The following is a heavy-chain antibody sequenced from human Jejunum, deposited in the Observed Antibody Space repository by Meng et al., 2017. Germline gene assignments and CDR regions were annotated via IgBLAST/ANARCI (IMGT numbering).Heavy chain of an antibody. D-gene: IGHD2-8*01. CDR2: IDPSEST. J-gene: IGHJ4*02. Sequence: QVQLRGSGPGLVKPSGTLSLTCAVSGASISRTNWWSWVRQPPGKGLEWIGKIDPSESTHYNPSLKGRVTISADRSKNQFSLRLTSVTAADTAIYYCARAYCTDVSCHDFFDSWGQGTLVTVSS. CDR1: GASISRTNW. CDR3: ARAYCTDVSCHDFFDS. V-gene: IGHV4-4*02.